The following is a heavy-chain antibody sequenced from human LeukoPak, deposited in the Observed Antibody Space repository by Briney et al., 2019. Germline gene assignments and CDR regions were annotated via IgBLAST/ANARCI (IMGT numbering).Heavy chain of an antibody. CDR1: GFTFDDYA. Sequence: PGGSLRLSCAASGFTFDDYAMHWVRQAPGKGLEWVSLISGDGGSTYYADSVKGRFTISRVNSKNSLYLQMNSLRTEDTALYYCAKDMASYDSSGYQFDYWGQGTLVTVSS. J-gene: IGHJ4*02. CDR2: ISGDGGST. D-gene: IGHD3-22*01. V-gene: IGHV3-43*02. CDR3: AKDMASYDSSGYQFDY.